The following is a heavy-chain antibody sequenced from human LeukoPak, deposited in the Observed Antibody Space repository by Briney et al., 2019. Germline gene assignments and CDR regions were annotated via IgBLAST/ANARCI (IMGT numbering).Heavy chain of an antibody. V-gene: IGHV1-18*01. CDR2: ISAYNGNT. CDR1: GGTFSSYG. D-gene: IGHD3-16*01. J-gene: IGHJ4*02. CDR3: ARGGTIPPPYYFDY. Sequence: ASVTVSCTASGGTFSSYGISWVRQAPGQGLEWMGWISAYNGNTNYAQKLQGRVTMTTDTSTSTAYMELRSLRSGDTTVYYCARGGTIPPPYYFDYWGQGTLVTVSS.